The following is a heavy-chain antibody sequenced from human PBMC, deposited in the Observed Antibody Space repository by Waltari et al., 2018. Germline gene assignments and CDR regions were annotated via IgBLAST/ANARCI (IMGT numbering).Heavy chain of an antibody. CDR1: GGSGTGASYY. D-gene: IGHD3-10*01. V-gene: IGHV4-61*02. Sequence: QVQLQESGPGLVKPSQTLSLTCTVSGGSGTGASYYWSWVRQPAGKGLEWLGRIYTSGSTNYNPSLKSRVTISIDTSKNQFSLKLSSVTAADTAVYYCARDASGSYSPGWLDTWGQGSLVTVFS. CDR3: ARDASGSYSPGWLDT. CDR2: IYTSGST. J-gene: IGHJ5*02.